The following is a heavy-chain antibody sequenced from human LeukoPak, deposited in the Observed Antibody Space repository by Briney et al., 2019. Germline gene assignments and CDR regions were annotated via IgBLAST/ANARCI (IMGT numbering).Heavy chain of an antibody. CDR3: AGLNITIFGVVPG. Sequence: SETLSLTCAVYGESFSGYYWGWIRQPPGKGLEWIGEINHSGSTNYNPSLKSRVTISVDTSKNQFSLKLSSVTAADTAVYYCAGLNITIFGVVPGGGQGTLVTVSS. V-gene: IGHV4-34*01. J-gene: IGHJ4*02. CDR2: INHSGST. D-gene: IGHD3-3*01. CDR1: GESFSGYY.